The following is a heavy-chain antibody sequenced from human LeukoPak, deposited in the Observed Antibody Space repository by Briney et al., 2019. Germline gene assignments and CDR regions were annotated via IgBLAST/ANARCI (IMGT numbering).Heavy chain of an antibody. CDR3: ARRGLAVAGPFDY. Sequence: GGSLRLSCAASEFTFSSYSMNWVRQAPGKGLEWVSSISSSSSYIYYADSVKGRFTISRDNAKNSLYLQMNSLRAEDTAVYYCARRGLAVAGPFDYWGQGTLVTVSS. V-gene: IGHV3-21*01. CDR1: EFTFSSYS. D-gene: IGHD6-19*01. CDR2: ISSSSSYI. J-gene: IGHJ4*02.